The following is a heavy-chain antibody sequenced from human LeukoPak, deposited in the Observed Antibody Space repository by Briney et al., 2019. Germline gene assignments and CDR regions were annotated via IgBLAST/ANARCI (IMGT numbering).Heavy chain of an antibody. CDR1: GYTFTSYG. CDR2: ISAYNGNT. CDR3: ARDPLYGSGSYGGMDV. D-gene: IGHD3-10*01. J-gene: IGHJ6*04. Sequence: ASVKVSCKASGYTFTSYGISWVRQAPGQGLEWMGWISAYNGNTNYAQKLQGRVTMTTDTSTSTAYMELRSLRSDDTAVYYCARDPLYGSGSYGGMDVWGKGTTVTVSS. V-gene: IGHV1-18*04.